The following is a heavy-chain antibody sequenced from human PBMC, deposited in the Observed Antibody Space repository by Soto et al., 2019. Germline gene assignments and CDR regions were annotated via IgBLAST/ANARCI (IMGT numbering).Heavy chain of an antibody. J-gene: IGHJ4*02. CDR1: GGTFINYA. D-gene: IGHD3-3*01. V-gene: IGHV1-69*01. CDR2: IIPIFGTP. CDR3: ARDREPDYDFWTGYPL. Sequence: QVQLVQSGAEVKKPGSSVKISCKPSGGTFINYAISWVRQAPGQGLEWMGGIIPIFGTPNYAQKFQGRVTITADESTSTAYMELSSLRSEDTAVYFCARDREPDYDFWTGYPLWGQGTLITVSS.